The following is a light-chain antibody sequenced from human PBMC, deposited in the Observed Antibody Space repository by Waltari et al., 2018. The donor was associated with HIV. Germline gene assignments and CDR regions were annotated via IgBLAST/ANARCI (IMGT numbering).Light chain of an antibody. CDR1: SSAVGGYNY. CDR3: SSYTSSSTLRV. Sequence: QSALTQPASVSGSPGQSITISCTGTSSAVGGYNYVSWYQQHPGKAPKLMIYEVSNRPSGVSNRFSGSKSGNTASLTISGLQAEDEADYYGSSYTSSSTLRVFGGGTKLTVL. CDR2: EVS. V-gene: IGLV2-14*01. J-gene: IGLJ3*02.